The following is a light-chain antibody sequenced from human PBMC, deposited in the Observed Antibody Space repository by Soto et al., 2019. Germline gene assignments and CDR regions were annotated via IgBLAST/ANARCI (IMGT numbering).Light chain of an antibody. V-gene: IGLV2-14*01. J-gene: IGLJ1*01. Sequence: QSALTQPASVSGSPGQSSTISCTGTSSDVGLYIYVSWYQQHPGKAPKLMIYDVTSRPSGVSYRFAGSKSGNTASLTISGLQAEDGADYYCSSDTASSSHVFGTGTKVTVL. CDR3: SSDTASSSHV. CDR2: DVT. CDR1: SSDVGLYIY.